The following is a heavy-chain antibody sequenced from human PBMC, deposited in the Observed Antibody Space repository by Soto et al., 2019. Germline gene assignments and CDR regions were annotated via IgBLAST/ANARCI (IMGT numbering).Heavy chain of an antibody. Sequence: SETLSLTCAVYGGSFSGYYWSWIRQPPGKGLEWIGEINHSGSTNYNPSLKSRVTISVDTSKNQFSLKLSSVTAADTAVYYCARKVRCSSTRCYSDYYYYYYGMDVWGQGTPVTVSS. D-gene: IGHD2-2*01. CDR3: ARKVRCSSTRCYSDYYYYYYGMDV. CDR1: GGSFSGYY. V-gene: IGHV4-34*01. J-gene: IGHJ6*02. CDR2: INHSGST.